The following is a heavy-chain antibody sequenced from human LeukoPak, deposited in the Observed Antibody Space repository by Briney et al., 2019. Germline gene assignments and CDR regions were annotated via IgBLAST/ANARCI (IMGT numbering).Heavy chain of an antibody. J-gene: IGHJ6*03. V-gene: IGHV3-7*01. CDR1: SFTFSNYA. CDR2: IKQDGSEK. Sequence: PGGSLRLSCAASSFTFSNYAMSWVRQAPGKGLEWVANIKQDGSEKYYVDSVKGRFTISRDNAKNSLYLQMNSLRAEDTAVYYCARVSSSSGDYYYMDVWGQGTTVPVFS. CDR3: ARVSSSSGDYYYMDV. D-gene: IGHD6-6*01.